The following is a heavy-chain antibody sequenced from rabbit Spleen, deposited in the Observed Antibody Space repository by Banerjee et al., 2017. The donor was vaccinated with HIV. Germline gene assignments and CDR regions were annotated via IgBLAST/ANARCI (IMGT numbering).Heavy chain of an antibody. V-gene: IGHV1S45*01. CDR3: AISYPHSSYAFNL. D-gene: IGHD8-1*01. J-gene: IGHJ4*01. CDR2: IYTGSGAT. Sequence: EESGGDLVKPDGSLTLTCTASGLSFSNSYWIFWVRQAPGKGLEWIASIYTGSGATYYANWAKGRFTVSKTSSTTVDLKMTSLTAADTATYFCAISYPHSSYAFNLWGQGTLVTVS. CDR1: GLSFSNSYW.